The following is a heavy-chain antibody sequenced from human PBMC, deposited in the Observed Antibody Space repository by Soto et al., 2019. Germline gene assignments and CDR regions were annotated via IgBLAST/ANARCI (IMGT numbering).Heavy chain of an antibody. Sequence: SETLSLTCAVSGGSISSDNWWSWIRQPPGKGLEWIGEIYHRGSPNYNPSLKSRVTISLDKSKNQFSLKLSSVTAADTAVYYCARVDGYSSSWYVYWGQGTLVTVSS. CDR2: IYHRGSP. J-gene: IGHJ4*02. D-gene: IGHD6-13*01. V-gene: IGHV4-4*02. CDR1: GGSISSDNW. CDR3: ARVDGYSSSWYVY.